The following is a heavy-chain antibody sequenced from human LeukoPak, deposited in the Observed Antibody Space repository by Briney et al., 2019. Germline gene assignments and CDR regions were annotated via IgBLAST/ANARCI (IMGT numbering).Heavy chain of an antibody. V-gene: IGHV4-4*07. J-gene: IGHJ4*02. D-gene: IGHD6-6*01. CDR2: IYTSGST. Sequence: SETLSLTCTVSGGSISSYCWSWIRQPAGKGLEWIGRIYTSGSTNYNPSLKSRVTMSVDTSKNQFSLKLSPVTAADTAVYYCARDSSSSPPYYFDYWGQGTLVTVSS. CDR3: ARDSSSSPPYYFDY. CDR1: GGSISSYC.